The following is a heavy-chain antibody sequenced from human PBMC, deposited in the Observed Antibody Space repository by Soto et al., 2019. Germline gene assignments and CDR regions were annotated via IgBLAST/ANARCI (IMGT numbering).Heavy chain of an antibody. Sequence: LSLTCTVSGGSITSGAYYWSWIRQHPGKGLEWIGYIYYSGSTYYNPSLKSRVTISLDTSKNQFSLKLSSVTAADTAVYYCARDLGLSATDYWGQGTLVTVSS. CDR3: ARDLGLSATDY. J-gene: IGHJ4*02. D-gene: IGHD2-15*01. CDR1: GGSITSGAYY. V-gene: IGHV4-31*03. CDR2: IYYSGST.